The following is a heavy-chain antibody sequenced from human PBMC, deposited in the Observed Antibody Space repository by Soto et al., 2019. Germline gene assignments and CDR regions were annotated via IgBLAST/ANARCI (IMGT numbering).Heavy chain of an antibody. CDR1: GFSLSTSGVG. V-gene: IGHV2-5*02. CDR3: VLSAEWFGL. J-gene: IGHJ5*02. Sequence: QITLKESGPTLVKPTQTLTLTCTFSGFSLSTSGVGVGWIRQPPGKALEWLAVIYWDEDKRYSLSRKSRLTXXHDHSKSQVVLTLTNVDPVDTGPDYCVLSAEWFGLWGQGPLVTVSS. CDR2: IYWDEDK.